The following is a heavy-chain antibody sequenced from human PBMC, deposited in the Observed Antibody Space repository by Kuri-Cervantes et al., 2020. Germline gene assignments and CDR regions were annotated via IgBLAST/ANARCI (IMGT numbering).Heavy chain of an antibody. D-gene: IGHD3-9*01. CDR3: AKDLVDDILTGICHY. CDR2: IGTAGDT. Sequence: GESLKISCAASGFTFSSYDMHWVRQATGKGLEWVSAIGTAGDTYYPGSVKGRFTISRDNSKNTLYLQMNSLRAEDTAVYYCAKDLVDDILTGICHYWGQGTLVTVSS. V-gene: IGHV3-13*01. J-gene: IGHJ4*02. CDR1: GFTFSSYD.